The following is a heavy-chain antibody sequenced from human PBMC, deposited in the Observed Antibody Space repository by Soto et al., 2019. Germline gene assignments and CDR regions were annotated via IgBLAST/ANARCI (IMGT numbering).Heavy chain of an antibody. J-gene: IGHJ6*02. V-gene: IGHV3-48*02. CDR3: ARVSGSYGMDV. Sequence: GGSLRLSCAASGFMFSTYSMNWVRQAPGKGLEWVSYITSSSSTIYYADSVKGRFTISRDSAKNSLYLQMSSLRDEDTAVYYCARVSGSYGMDVWGQGTTVTVSS. D-gene: IGHD1-26*01. CDR1: GFMFSTYS. CDR2: ITSSSSTI.